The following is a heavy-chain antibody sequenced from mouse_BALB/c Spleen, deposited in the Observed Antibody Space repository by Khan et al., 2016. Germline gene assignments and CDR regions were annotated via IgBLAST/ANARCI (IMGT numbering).Heavy chain of an antibody. D-gene: IGHD2-4*01. CDR3: NGGITTGGFAY. CDR2: IDPENGDS. Sequence: VQLKQSGAELVKSGASVKLSCTASGFNIKDYYMHWVKQRPEQGLEWIGWIDPENGDSEYDPKFQGKATMTADTSSNTAYLQLISLTSEDTAFYYCNGGITTGGFAYWGQGTLVTVSA. CDR1: GFNIKDYY. J-gene: IGHJ3*01. V-gene: IGHV14-4*02.